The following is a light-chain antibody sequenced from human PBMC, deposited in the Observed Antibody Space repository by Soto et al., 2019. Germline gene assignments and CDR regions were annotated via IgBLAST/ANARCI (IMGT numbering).Light chain of an antibody. CDR1: QDIGHY. V-gene: IGKV1-39*01. Sequence: DIPLTQSPSFLSASVGDRVSITCRASQDIGHYLAWYQQKPGEAPKLLISAVSSLETGVPSRFSGSGSGTDFTLTITSLQPEDFATYYCQQSYNTPRTFGQGTKVDIK. CDR3: QQSYNTPRT. CDR2: AVS. J-gene: IGKJ1*01.